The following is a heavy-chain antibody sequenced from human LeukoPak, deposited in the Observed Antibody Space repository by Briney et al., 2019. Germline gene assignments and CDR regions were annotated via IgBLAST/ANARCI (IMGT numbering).Heavy chain of an antibody. CDR1: GFTFSSYA. V-gene: IGHV3-23*01. CDR3: AKDKGYSSSPYYFDY. J-gene: IGHJ4*02. D-gene: IGHD6-13*01. CDR2: ISGSGGST. Sequence: QAGGSLRLSCAASGFTFSSYAMSWVRQAPGKGLEWVPAISGSGGSTYYADSVKGRFTISRDNSKNTLYLQMNSLRAEDTAVYYCAKDKGYSSSPYYFDYWGQGTLVTVSS.